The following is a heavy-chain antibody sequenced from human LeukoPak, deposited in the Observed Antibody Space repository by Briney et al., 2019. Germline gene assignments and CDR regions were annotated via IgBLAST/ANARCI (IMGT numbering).Heavy chain of an antibody. J-gene: IGHJ4*02. Sequence: GGSLRLSCAASGFTFSSYGMHWVRQAPGKGLEWVAVISYDGSNKYYADSVKGRFTISRDNSKNTLYLQMNSLGAEDTAVYYCAKDYYDSSGIFDYWGQGTLVTVSS. CDR3: AKDYYDSSGIFDY. CDR2: ISYDGSNK. D-gene: IGHD3-22*01. V-gene: IGHV3-30*18. CDR1: GFTFSSYG.